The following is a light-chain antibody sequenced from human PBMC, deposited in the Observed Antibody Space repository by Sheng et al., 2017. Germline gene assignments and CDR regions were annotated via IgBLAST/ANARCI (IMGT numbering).Light chain of an antibody. V-gene: IGKV1-39*01. CDR2: AAS. CDR3: QQTYSMFPIT. CDR1: QSISSY. J-gene: IGKJ3*01. Sequence: DIQMTQSPSSLSASVGDRVTITCRASQSISSYLNWYQQKPGKAPKLLIYAASSLQSGFPSRFSGSASGTDFTLTISSLQPEDFATYYCQQTYSMFPITFGPGTKVEIK.